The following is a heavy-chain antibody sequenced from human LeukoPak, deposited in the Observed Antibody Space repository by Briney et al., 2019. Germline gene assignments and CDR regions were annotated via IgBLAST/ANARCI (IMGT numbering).Heavy chain of an antibody. V-gene: IGHV3-48*04. Sequence: GGSLRLSCAASGFTFSSYWMSWVRQAPGKGLEWVSYISSSGSTIYYADSVKGRFTISRDNAKNSLYLQMNSLRAEDTALYYCAKDIHPRGNDAFDIWGQGAMVTVSS. CDR3: AKDIHPRGNDAFDI. J-gene: IGHJ3*02. D-gene: IGHD3-10*01. CDR2: ISSSGSTI. CDR1: GFTFSSYW.